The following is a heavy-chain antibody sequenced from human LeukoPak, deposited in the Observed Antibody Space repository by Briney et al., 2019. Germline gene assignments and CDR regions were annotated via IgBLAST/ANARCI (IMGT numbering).Heavy chain of an antibody. J-gene: IGHJ4*02. V-gene: IGHV3-7*01. CDR1: GFTFSNYW. D-gene: IGHD6-13*01. Sequence: GGSLRLSCAASGFTFSNYWMTWVRQAPGKGLEWVANIKPDGSVGYYVDSVRGRFIISRDNAGNSLYLQMNSLRVEDTAVYYCTQNLVAAAGDHWGQGTLLIVSS. CDR3: TQNLVAAAGDH. CDR2: IKPDGSVG.